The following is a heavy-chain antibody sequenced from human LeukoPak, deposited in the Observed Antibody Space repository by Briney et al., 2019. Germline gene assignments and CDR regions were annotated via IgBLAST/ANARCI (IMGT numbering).Heavy chain of an antibody. V-gene: IGHV3-30*18. J-gene: IGHJ1*01. CDR3: AKDVAPRVKYFQH. Sequence: GSLRLSSAASGFTFSSYGMHWVRRAPGKGLEWVAVISYDGSNKYYADSVKGRFTISRDTSKNTLYLQMNSLRTEDTAVYYCAKDVAPRVKYFQHWGQGTLVTVSS. CDR1: GFTFSSYG. D-gene: IGHD2-15*01. CDR2: ISYDGSNK.